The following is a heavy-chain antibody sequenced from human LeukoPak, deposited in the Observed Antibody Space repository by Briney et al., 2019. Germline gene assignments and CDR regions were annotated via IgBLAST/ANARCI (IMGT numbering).Heavy chain of an antibody. D-gene: IGHD3-3*01. CDR2: INHSGST. V-gene: IGHV4-34*01. CDR1: GGSFSGYY. Sequence: PSETLSLTCAVYGGSFSGYYWSWIRQPPGKGLEWIGEINHSGSTNYNPSLKSRVTISVDTSKNQFSPKLSSVTAADTAVYYCARGSAIFGVVIIPYYFDYWGQGTLVTVSS. CDR3: ARGSAIFGVVIIPYYFDY. J-gene: IGHJ4*02.